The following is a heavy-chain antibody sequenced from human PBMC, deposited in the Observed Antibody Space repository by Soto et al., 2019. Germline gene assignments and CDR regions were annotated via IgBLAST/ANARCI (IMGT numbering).Heavy chain of an antibody. CDR2: INPSGATT. Sequence: GASVKVSCKASGYTFTSYYVHWVRHAPGQGLEWMGIINPSGATTTYAQNFQGRVAMTRDTSTSTVYMELSSLRSEDTAVYYCAMRDFFSSSCYFKYWGQGTLVTVSS. CDR1: GYTFTSYY. V-gene: IGHV1-46*01. CDR3: AMRDFFSSSCYFKY. D-gene: IGHD2-2*01. J-gene: IGHJ4*02.